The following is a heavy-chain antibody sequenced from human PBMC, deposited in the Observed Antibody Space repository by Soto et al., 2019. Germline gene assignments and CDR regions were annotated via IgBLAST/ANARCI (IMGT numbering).Heavy chain of an antibody. CDR3: AREGALLYDCNPDYCYTVAV. CDR1: GGSISSDTYY. CDR2: IYYSGDT. D-gene: IGHD5-12*01. V-gene: IGHV4-30-4*08. J-gene: IGHJ6*02. Sequence: SETLSLTCTVSGGSISSDTYYWGWIRQTPGKGLEWIGYIYYSGDTNYNPSLKSRVIISVDTSKNQFSLKLSSVTAADTAVYYCAREGALLYDCNPDYCYTVAVSARGTTVTGSS.